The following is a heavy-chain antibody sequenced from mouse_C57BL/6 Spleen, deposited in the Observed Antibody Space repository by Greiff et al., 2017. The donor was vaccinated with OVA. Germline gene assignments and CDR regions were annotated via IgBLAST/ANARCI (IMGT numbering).Heavy chain of an antibody. J-gene: IGHJ2*01. CDR2: IDPSDSYT. Sequence: QVQLQQSGAELVKPGASVKLSCKASGYTFTSYWMQWVKQRPGQGLEWIGEIDPSDSYTNYNQKFKGKATLTVDTSSSTAYMQLSSLTSEDSAVYYCARTRYYGSSYGGFDYWGQGTTLTVSS. CDR3: ARTRYYGSSYGGFDY. V-gene: IGHV1-50*01. CDR1: GYTFTSYW. D-gene: IGHD1-1*01.